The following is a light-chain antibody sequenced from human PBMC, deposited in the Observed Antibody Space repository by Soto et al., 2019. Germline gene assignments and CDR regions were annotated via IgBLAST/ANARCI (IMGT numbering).Light chain of an antibody. V-gene: IGKV3-15*01. CDR2: DAS. CDR3: QQYNNWHPWT. J-gene: IGKJ1*01. Sequence: EILLTQSPGTLSLSPGEGAALNCRASRNIGRKLAWFQQKPGEAPRLIMYDASIRATGIPARFSGSGSGTEFTLTISSLQSEDFAVYYCQQYNNWHPWTFGQGTKVDI. CDR1: RNIGRK.